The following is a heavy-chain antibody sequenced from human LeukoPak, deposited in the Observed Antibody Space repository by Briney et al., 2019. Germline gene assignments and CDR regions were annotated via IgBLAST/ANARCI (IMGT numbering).Heavy chain of an antibody. CDR2: ISAYNGNT. V-gene: IGHV1-18*01. D-gene: IGHD6-13*01. Sequence: GASVKVSCKASGYTFTSYGISWVRQAPGQGLEWMGWISAYNGNTSYAQKLQGRVTMTTDTSTSTAYMELRSLRSDDTAVYYCARDLLYSSSWAFDYWGQGTLVTVSS. CDR1: GYTFTSYG. J-gene: IGHJ4*02. CDR3: ARDLLYSSSWAFDY.